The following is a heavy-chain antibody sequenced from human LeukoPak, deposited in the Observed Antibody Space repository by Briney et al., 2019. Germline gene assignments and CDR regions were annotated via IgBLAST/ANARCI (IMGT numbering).Heavy chain of an antibody. CDR1: GYTFTSYG. Sequence: ASVKVSGKASGYTFTSYGISWVRQAPGQGLEWMGWISAYNGNTDYAQSLQGRVTMTIDTSTSTVYMELRSLRSDDTAVYYCARDVGRSYDLDYWGQGTLVTVSS. V-gene: IGHV1-18*01. D-gene: IGHD3-16*01. J-gene: IGHJ4*02. CDR3: ARDVGRSYDLDY. CDR2: ISAYNGNT.